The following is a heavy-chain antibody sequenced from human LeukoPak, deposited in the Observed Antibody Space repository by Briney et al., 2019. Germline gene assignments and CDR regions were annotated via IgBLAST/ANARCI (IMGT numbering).Heavy chain of an antibody. J-gene: IGHJ4*02. Sequence: SETLPLTCAVYGGSFSGYYWSWIRQPPGKGLEWIGEINHSGSTNYNPSLKSRVTISVDTSKNQFSLKLSSVTAADTAVYYCARGGRPGIYDYVWGSYRSRIYYFDYWGQGTLVTVSS. CDR1: GGSFSGYY. CDR3: ARGGRPGIYDYVWGSYRSRIYYFDY. V-gene: IGHV4-34*01. CDR2: INHSGST. D-gene: IGHD3-16*02.